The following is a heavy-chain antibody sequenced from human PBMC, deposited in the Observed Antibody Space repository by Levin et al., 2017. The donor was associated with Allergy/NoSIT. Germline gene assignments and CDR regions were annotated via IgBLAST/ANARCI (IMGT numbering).Heavy chain of an antibody. CDR2: ISGSGGST. CDR3: AKECSGGTCYSGGNYYYYGMDV. J-gene: IGHJ6*02. V-gene: IGHV3-23*01. Sequence: QPGGSLRLSCAASGFTFSGYAMSWVRQAPGKGLEWVSSISGSGGSTYNADSVKGRFTISRDNSKNTPELQMNSLRAEDTAVYYCAKECSGGTCYSGGNYYYYGMDVWGQGTTVTVS. CDR1: GFTFSGYA. D-gene: IGHD2-15*01.